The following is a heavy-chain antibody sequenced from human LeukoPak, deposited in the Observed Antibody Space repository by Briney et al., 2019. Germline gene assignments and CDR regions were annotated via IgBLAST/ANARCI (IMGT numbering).Heavy chain of an antibody. D-gene: IGHD3-10*01. CDR1: GYTFNSYD. V-gene: IGHV1-8*01. CDR3: ARGGAGTYYKRDGWFDP. Sequence: ASVKVSCKASGYTFNSYDINWVRQASGQGLECMGWMNPNTGNTGYGERFQGRVTMTRDNSISTAYMELSSLTSEDTAVYYCARGGAGTYYKRDGWFDPWGQGTVVTVSS. J-gene: IGHJ5*02. CDR2: MNPNTGNT.